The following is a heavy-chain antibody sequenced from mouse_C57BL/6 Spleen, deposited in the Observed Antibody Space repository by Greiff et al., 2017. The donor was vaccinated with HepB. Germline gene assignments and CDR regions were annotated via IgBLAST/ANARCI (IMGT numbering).Heavy chain of an antibody. CDR2: IRSKSNNYAT. CDR1: GFSFNTYA. CDR3: EGGNYPFAY. Sequence: EVHLVESGGGLVQPKGSLKLSCAASGFSFNTYAMNWVRQAPGKGLEWVARIRSKSNNYATYYADSVKARFTISRDDSESMRYLQMHNLKTEDTAMYYCEGGNYPFAYWGQGTLVTVSA. V-gene: IGHV10-1*01. D-gene: IGHD2-1*01. J-gene: IGHJ3*01.